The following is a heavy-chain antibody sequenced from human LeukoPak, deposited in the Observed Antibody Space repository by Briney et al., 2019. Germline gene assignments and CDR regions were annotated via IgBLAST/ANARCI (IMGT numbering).Heavy chain of an antibody. Sequence: PGGSLRLSCAASGLRSSSHWMSCVRQAPGKGPEWVANINQDGSEENYVDSAKGRFTISRDGAKNSVSLQMNSLRDEDTAVYYCAIAVGWELGYWGQGTLVTDSS. V-gene: IGHV3-7*01. CDR3: AIAVGWELGY. CDR1: GLRSSSHW. J-gene: IGHJ4*02. CDR2: INQDGSEE. D-gene: IGHD1-26*01.